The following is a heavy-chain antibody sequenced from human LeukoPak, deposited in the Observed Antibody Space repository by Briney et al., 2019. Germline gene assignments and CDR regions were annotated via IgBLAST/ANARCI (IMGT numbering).Heavy chain of an antibody. V-gene: IGHV3-23*01. CDR1: GFTFSSYW. Sequence: PGGSLRLSCAASGFTFSSYWMSWVRQAPGKGLEWVSGISGSGGSTYYADSVKGRFTISRDNSKNTLYVQMNSLRTEDTAVYYCTNGRGHFDWTSDNWGQGTLVTVSS. CDR3: TNGRGHFDWTSDN. CDR2: ISGSGGST. J-gene: IGHJ4*02. D-gene: IGHD3-9*01.